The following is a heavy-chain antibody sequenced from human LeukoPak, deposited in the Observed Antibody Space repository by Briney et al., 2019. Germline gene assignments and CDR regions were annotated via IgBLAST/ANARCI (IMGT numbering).Heavy chain of an antibody. V-gene: IGHV5-51*01. Sequence: GESLKISCKGSGYSFTSYWIGWVRQMPGKGLEWMGIIYPGDSDTRYSPSFQGQVTISADKSISTAYPQWSSLKASDTAMYYCARRGYSYGSYYYYGMDVWGQGTTVTVSS. J-gene: IGHJ6*02. CDR2: IYPGDSDT. CDR1: GYSFTSYW. D-gene: IGHD5-18*01. CDR3: ARRGYSYGSYYYYGMDV.